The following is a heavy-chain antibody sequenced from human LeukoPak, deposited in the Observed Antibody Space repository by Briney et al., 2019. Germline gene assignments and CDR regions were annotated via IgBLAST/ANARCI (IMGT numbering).Heavy chain of an antibody. Sequence: SETLSLTCAVYGGSFSGYYWSWIRQPPGKGLEWIGEINHSGSTNYNPSLKSRVTISVDTSKNQFSLKLSSVTAADTAVYYCARGQKSPTYYYGSGSYYPPGIDYWGQGTLVTVSS. V-gene: IGHV4-34*01. CDR1: GGSFSGYY. CDR3: ARGQKSPTYYYGSGSYYPPGIDY. D-gene: IGHD3-10*01. CDR2: INHSGST. J-gene: IGHJ4*02.